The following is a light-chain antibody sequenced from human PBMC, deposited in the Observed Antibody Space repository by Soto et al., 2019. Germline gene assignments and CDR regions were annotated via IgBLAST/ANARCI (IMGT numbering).Light chain of an antibody. Sequence: IGLTQSPSTLSVSPGERATLSCRASQSVSSNLAWHQQRPGQAPRLLIYGASTRATGIPARFSGSGSGTEFTLTISSLQSEDFAVYHCQQYGNSPITFGQGTRLEN. CDR2: GAS. V-gene: IGKV3-15*01. CDR1: QSVSSN. J-gene: IGKJ5*01. CDR3: QQYGNSPIT.